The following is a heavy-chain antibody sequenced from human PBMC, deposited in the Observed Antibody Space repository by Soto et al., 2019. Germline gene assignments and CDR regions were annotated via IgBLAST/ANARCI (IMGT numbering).Heavy chain of an antibody. CDR1: GGSFSGYY. Sequence: SEALSLTCAVYGGSFSGYYWTWIRQPPGTGLEWIGEINHSGSTNYNPSLKSRVTISVDTSKNQFSLKLTSVTAADTAVYYCARDKITGLLDYWGQGTLVTVSS. CDR3: ARDKITGLLDY. D-gene: IGHD2-8*02. J-gene: IGHJ4*02. V-gene: IGHV4-34*01. CDR2: INHSGST.